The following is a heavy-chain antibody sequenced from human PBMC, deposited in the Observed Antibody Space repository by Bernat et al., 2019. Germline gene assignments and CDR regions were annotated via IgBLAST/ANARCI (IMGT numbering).Heavy chain of an antibody. D-gene: IGHD3-10*01. V-gene: IGHV3-33*01. CDR2: IWYDGSNK. CDR3: ARGSGYFDY. CDR1: GFTFSSYG. Sequence: QVQLVESGGGVVQPGRSLRLSCAASGFTFSSYGMHWVRQAPGKGLEWVAVIWYDGSNKYYADSVKGRFSISRDNSKNTLYLQMNSLRAEDTAVYYCARGSGYFDYWGQGTLVTVSS. J-gene: IGHJ4*02.